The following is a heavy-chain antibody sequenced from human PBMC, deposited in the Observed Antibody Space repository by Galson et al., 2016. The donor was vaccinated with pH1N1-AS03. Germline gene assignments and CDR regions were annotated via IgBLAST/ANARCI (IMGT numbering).Heavy chain of an antibody. CDR1: GFRFTTYW. D-gene: IGHD5-24*01. CDR3: ARGYGYNYYFDY. Sequence: QSGAEVKKPGESLMISRKASGFRFTTYWIAWVRQLPGKGLEWMGFIYPGDSDTKYSPSFQGQVTISADKSISTASLRWNSLKASDTAMYYCARGYGYNYYFDYWGQGTLVTVSS. V-gene: IGHV5-51*03. J-gene: IGHJ4*02. CDR2: IYPGDSDT.